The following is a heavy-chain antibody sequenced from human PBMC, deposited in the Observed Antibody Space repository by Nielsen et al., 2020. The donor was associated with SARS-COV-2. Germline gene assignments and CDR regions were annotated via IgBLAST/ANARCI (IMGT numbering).Heavy chain of an antibody. CDR2: ISGNSDSA. CDR1: GYTFTKYG. V-gene: IGHV1-18*04. J-gene: IGHJ5*02. CDR3: ASSAPPSGFNWFDP. Sequence: ASVKVSCKASGYTFTKYGISWGRQAPGQGREGMGWISGNSDSAKSVKKFLGRVIMTTATSTSTAYLEVRSLRTADTAVYYCASSAPPSGFNWFDPWGQGTLVTVSS. D-gene: IGHD3-22*01.